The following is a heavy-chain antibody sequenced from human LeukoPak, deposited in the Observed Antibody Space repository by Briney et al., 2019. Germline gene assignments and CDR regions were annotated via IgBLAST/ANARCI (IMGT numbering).Heavy chain of an antibody. CDR3: ARDHGGKVDRYFDL. V-gene: IGHV1-18*01. J-gene: IGHJ2*01. Sequence: ASVKVSCKASGCTFTSYGISWVRQAPGQGLEWMGWISAYNGNTNYAQKLQGRVTMTTDTSTSTAYMELRSLRSDDTAVYYCARDHGGKVDRYFDLWGRGTLVTVSS. D-gene: IGHD4-23*01. CDR2: ISAYNGNT. CDR1: GCTFTSYG.